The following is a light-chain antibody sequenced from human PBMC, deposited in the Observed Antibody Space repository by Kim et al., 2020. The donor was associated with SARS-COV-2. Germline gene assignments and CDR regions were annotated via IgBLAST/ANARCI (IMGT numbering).Light chain of an antibody. CDR3: QQYNRYALA. CDR2: AAS. J-gene: IGKJ4*01. Sequence: SASVGDRDNITGRASQGISSWLALYQQKREEAPESLIYAASSVQSGVPARFSGSGSGTDFTHTINGLQPEDFAAYDCQQYNRYALAFGGGTKLEI. CDR1: QGISSW. V-gene: IGKV1D-16*01.